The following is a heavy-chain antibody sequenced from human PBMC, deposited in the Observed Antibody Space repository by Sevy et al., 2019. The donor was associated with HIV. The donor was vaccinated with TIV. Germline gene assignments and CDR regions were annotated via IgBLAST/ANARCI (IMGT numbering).Heavy chain of an antibody. CDR2: ISWNSGSI. CDR1: GFTFDDYA. V-gene: IGHV3-9*01. J-gene: IGHJ3*02. CDR3: AKGSMVRRVIITDDAFDI. Sequence: GGSLRLSCAASGFTFDDYAMHWVRQAPGKGLEWVSGISWNSGSIGYADSVKGRFTISRDNAKNSLYLQMNSLRAEDTALYYCAKGSMVRRVIITDDAFDIWGQGTMVTVSS. D-gene: IGHD3-10*01.